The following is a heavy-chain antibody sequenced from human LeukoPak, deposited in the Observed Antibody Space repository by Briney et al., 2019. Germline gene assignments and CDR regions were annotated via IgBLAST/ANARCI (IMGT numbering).Heavy chain of an antibody. V-gene: IGHV3-48*03. D-gene: IGHD5-24*01. J-gene: IGHJ1*01. CDR1: GFTFSSYE. CDR2: ISSSGSTI. Sequence: GGSLRLSCAASGFTFSSYEMNWVRQAPGKGLEWVSYISSSGSTIYYADSVKGRFTISRDNAKNSLYLQMNSLRAEDTAVYYCARGLDGNNYEYLQHWGQGTLVTVSS. CDR3: ARGLDGNNYEYLQH.